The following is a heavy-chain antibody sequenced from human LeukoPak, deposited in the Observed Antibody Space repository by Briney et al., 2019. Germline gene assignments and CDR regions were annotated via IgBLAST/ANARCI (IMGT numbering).Heavy chain of an antibody. CDR1: GYTFTSYG. CDR3: ARGSAMAQKQLVRHFDS. J-gene: IGHJ4*02. CDR2: ISAYNGNT. Sequence: ASVKVSCKASGYTFTSYGISWVRQAPRQGLECMGWISAYNGNTKYAQKLQDRVTMTTDTSTATAYMEVRSLTSDDTAVYYCARGSAMAQKQLVRHFDSWGQGTLVIVSS. V-gene: IGHV1-18*01. D-gene: IGHD6-6*01.